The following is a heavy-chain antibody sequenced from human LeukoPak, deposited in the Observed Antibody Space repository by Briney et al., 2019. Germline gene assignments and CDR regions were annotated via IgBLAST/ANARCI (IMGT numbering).Heavy chain of an antibody. V-gene: IGHV3-48*01. J-gene: IGHJ3*02. CDR3: ARDLTIFGVVIMGAFDI. CDR2: VSSSSSII. CDR1: GFTFGDYA. D-gene: IGHD3-3*01. Sequence: GGSLRLSCTASGFTFGDYAMNWVRQAPGKGLEWVSYVSSSSSIIYYADSVKGRFTISRDNAKNSLYLQMNSLRAEDTAVYYCARDLTIFGVVIMGAFDIWGQGTMVTVSS.